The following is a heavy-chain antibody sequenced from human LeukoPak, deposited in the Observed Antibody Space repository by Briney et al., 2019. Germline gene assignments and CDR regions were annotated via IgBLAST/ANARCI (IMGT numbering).Heavy chain of an antibody. CDR3: ARDNGDYRSIYYYMDV. Sequence: SQTLSFTCTVSGGSINSGGSYWSWIRQHPGKGLEWIGCIYSSWSSYYNPSLKSRVTLSLDTSKNQFSLKLSSVTAADTAVYYCARDNGDYRSIYYYMDVWGKGTTVTVSS. CDR1: GGSINSGGSY. CDR2: IYSSWSS. J-gene: IGHJ6*03. V-gene: IGHV4-31*03. D-gene: IGHD4-11*01.